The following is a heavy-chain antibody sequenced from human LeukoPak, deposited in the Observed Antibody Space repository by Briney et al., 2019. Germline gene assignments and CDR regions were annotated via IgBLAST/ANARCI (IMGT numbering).Heavy chain of an antibody. CDR1: GGSFSGYY. J-gene: IGHJ4*02. Sequence: PETLSLTCAVYGGSFSGYYWSWIRQPPGKGLEWIGEINHSGSTNYNPSLKSRVTISVDTSKNQFSLKLSSVTAADTAVYYCARAVYHGFDYWGQGTLVTVSS. CDR2: INHSGST. V-gene: IGHV4-34*01. D-gene: IGHD1-14*01. CDR3: ARAVYHGFDY.